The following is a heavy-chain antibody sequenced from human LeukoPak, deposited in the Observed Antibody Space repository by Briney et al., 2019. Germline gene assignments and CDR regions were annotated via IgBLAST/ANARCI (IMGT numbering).Heavy chain of an antibody. CDR1: GYSFTSYW. CDR2: IYPGDSDI. Sequence: GKSLKISCKGSGYSFTSYWIGWVRQMPGKGLEWMGIIYPGDSDIRYSPSFQGQVTISADKSISTAYLQWSSLKASDTAMYYCARRRGTSKYYFDFWGQGTLVTVSS. CDR3: ARRRGTSKYYFDF. D-gene: IGHD1-26*01. V-gene: IGHV5-51*01. J-gene: IGHJ4*02.